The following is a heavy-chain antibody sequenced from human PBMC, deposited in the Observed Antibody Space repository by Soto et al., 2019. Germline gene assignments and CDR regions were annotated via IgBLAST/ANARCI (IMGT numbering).Heavy chain of an antibody. D-gene: IGHD4-17*01. CDR1: GYSFTDYK. Sequence: GASVKVSCKTSGYSFTDYKLHWVRQAPGQGLEWMGWVDPNGGGSNSAQKNQGSDTMTWDTTITTAYFDLTRLTTNDTATYFCATWVDYGDFEGFDFWG. J-gene: IGHJ4*01. CDR2: VDPNGGGS. CDR3: ATWVDYGDFEGFDF. V-gene: IGHV1-2*04.